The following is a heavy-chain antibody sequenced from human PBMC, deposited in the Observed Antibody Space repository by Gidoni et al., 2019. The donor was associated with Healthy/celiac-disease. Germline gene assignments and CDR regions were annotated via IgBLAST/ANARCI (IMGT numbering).Heavy chain of an antibody. CDR1: GFTFSSYG. Sequence: QVQLVESGGGVVQPGRSLRLSCAASGFTFSSYGMHWVRQAPGKGLEWVAVIWYDGSNKYYADSVKGRFTISRDNSKNTLYLQMNSLRAEDTAVYYCARDGWAGPAAYNYFDYWGQGTLVTVSS. CDR2: IWYDGSNK. J-gene: IGHJ4*02. V-gene: IGHV3-33*01. CDR3: ARDGWAGPAAYNYFDY. D-gene: IGHD2-2*01.